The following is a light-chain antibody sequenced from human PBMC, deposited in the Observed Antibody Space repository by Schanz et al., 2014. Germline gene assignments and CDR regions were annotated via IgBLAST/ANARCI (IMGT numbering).Light chain of an antibody. CDR3: AAWDDSLSGPV. CDR2: ANN. Sequence: QSVVMQPPSVSGAPGQRVTISCTGSSSNIGATYDVHWYQQLPGAAPKLLIYANNIRPSGVPDRFSGSKSGTSASLAITGLQAEDEADYYCAAWDDSLSGPVFGGGTKLTVL. J-gene: IGLJ3*02. V-gene: IGLV1-40*01. CDR1: SSNIGATYD.